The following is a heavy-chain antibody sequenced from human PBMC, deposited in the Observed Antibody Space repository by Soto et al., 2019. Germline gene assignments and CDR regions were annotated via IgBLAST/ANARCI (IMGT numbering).Heavy chain of an antibody. J-gene: IGHJ4*02. CDR3: ARGAVISPGIAAVSPVGY. Sequence: QVQLQESGPGLVKPSETLSLTCTVSGGSVSSGSYYWSWIRQPPGKGLEWIGYIYYSGSTNYNPSLKSRVTISVDTSKNQFSLKLSSVTAADTAVYYCARGAVISPGIAAVSPVGYWGQGTLVTVSS. V-gene: IGHV4-61*01. D-gene: IGHD6-13*01. CDR1: GGSVSSGSYY. CDR2: IYYSGST.